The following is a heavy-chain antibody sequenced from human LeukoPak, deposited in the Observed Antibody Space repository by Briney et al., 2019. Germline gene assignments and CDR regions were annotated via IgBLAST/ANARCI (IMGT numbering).Heavy chain of an antibody. CDR3: ARERPVGATPFDF. CDR2: IKQDGSEK. CDR1: GFPFIAYW. D-gene: IGHD1-26*01. Sequence: PGGSLGPSFEASGFPFIAYWMSWDRQAPGKGLNWVANIKQDGSEKYYLDPVKGRFTISRDNAKNSLYLQMNSLRDEDTAVYFCARERPVGATPFDFWGQGTLVTVSS. J-gene: IGHJ4*02. V-gene: IGHV3-7*01.